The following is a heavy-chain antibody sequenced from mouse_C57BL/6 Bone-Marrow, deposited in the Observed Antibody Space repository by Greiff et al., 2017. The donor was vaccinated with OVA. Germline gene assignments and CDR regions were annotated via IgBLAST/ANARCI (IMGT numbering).Heavy chain of an antibody. CDR2: IYPSDSET. CDR3: ARKNYYGSSYASWFAY. J-gene: IGHJ3*01. Sequence: QVQLQQPGAELVRPGSSVKLTCKASGYTFTSYWMDWVKQRPGQGLEWIGNIYPSDSETHYNQKFKDKATLTVDKSSSTAYMQLSSLTSEDSAVYYCARKNYYGSSYASWFAYWGQGTLVTVSA. D-gene: IGHD1-1*01. V-gene: IGHV1-61*01. CDR1: GYTFTSYW.